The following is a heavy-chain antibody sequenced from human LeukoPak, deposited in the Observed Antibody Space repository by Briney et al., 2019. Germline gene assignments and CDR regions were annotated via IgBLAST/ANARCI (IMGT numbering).Heavy chain of an antibody. D-gene: IGHD4-17*01. V-gene: IGHV4-59*01. CDR3: ARAPTGWVRLNAFDI. CDR2: IYYTGST. CDR1: GDSITSYY. J-gene: IGHJ3*02. Sequence: SETLSLTCTVSGDSITSYYWSWVRQPPGKGLEWIGYIYYTGSTNYNPSLKSRVTMSVDTSKNQFSLKLTSVTAADTAVYYCARAPTGWVRLNAFDIWGQGTMVTVSS.